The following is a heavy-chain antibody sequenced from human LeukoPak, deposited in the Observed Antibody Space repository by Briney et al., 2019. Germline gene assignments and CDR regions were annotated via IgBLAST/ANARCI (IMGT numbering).Heavy chain of an antibody. CDR3: ARGDHGSDY. J-gene: IGHJ4*02. CDR1: GGSISSYY. D-gene: IGHD2-21*01. CDR2: IYYSGST. Sequence: ASETLSLTCTVSGGSISSYYWSWIRQPPGKGLEWIGYIYYSGSTNYNPSLKSRVTISVDTSKNQFSLKLSSVTAADTAVYYCARGDHGSDYWGQGTLVTVSS. V-gene: IGHV4-59*12.